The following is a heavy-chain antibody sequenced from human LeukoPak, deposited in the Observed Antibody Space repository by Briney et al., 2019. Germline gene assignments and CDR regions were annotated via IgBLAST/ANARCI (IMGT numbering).Heavy chain of an antibody. J-gene: IGHJ4*02. D-gene: IGHD3-22*01. V-gene: IGHV3-74*01. CDR3: AKYSHDSSGSYDY. CDR1: GFTFSSYW. CDR2: IDYDGINT. Sequence: GGSLRLSCAASGFTFSSYWMHWVRQAPGKGLVWVSRIDYDGINTFYADSVKGRFTVSRDNANNTLYLQMNSLRAEDTAVYYCAKYSHDSSGSYDYWGQGTLVTVSS.